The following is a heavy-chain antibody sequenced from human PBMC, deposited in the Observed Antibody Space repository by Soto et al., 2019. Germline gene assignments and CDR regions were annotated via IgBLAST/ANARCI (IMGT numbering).Heavy chain of an antibody. CDR2: IIPILGIA. Sequence: QVQLVQSGAEVKKPGSSVKVSCKASGGTFSSYTISWVRQAPGQGLEWMGRIIPILGIANYAQKFQGRVTITADKSTSTAYMELSSLRYEDTAVYYCARDGWIAAAGRSAFDPWGQGTLVTVSS. V-gene: IGHV1-69*08. J-gene: IGHJ5*02. CDR1: GGTFSSYT. CDR3: ARDGWIAAAGRSAFDP. D-gene: IGHD6-13*01.